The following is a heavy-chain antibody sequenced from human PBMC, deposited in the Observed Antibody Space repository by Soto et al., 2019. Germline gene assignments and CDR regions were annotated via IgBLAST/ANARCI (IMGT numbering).Heavy chain of an antibody. CDR3: ARDDLSIVRGVYYYYYGMDV. Sequence: GASVKVSCKASGYTFTSYGISWVRQAPGQGLEWMGWISAYNGNTNYAQKLQGRVTMTTDTSTSTAYMGLRSLRSDDTAVYYCARDDLSIVRGVYYYYYGMDVWGQGTTVTVSS. D-gene: IGHD3-10*01. CDR1: GYTFTSYG. J-gene: IGHJ6*02. CDR2: ISAYNGNT. V-gene: IGHV1-18*01.